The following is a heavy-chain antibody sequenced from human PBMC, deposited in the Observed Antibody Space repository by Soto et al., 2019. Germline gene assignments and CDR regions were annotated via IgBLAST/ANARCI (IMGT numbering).Heavy chain of an antibody. D-gene: IGHD4-17*01. V-gene: IGHV3-48*01. J-gene: IGHJ5*02. Sequence: GGSLRLSCAASGFTFSSYSMNWVRQAPGKGLEWVSYISSSSSTIYYADSVKGRFTISRDNAKNSLYLQMNSLRAEDTAVYYCARDPPYGDYAGWFDPWGQGTLVTVS. CDR3: ARDPPYGDYAGWFDP. CDR1: GFTFSSYS. CDR2: ISSSSSTI.